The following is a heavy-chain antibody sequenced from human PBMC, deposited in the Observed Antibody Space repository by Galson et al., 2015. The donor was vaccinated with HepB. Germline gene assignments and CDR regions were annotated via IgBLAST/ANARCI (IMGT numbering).Heavy chain of an antibody. Sequence: SVKVSCKASGFTFTSSAMQWVRQARGQRLEWIGWIVVGSGNTNYAQKFQERVTITRDMSTSTAYMELSSLRSEDTAVYYCASESYYDSSGYYPIYYYYGMDVWGQGTTVTVSS. D-gene: IGHD3-22*01. CDR3: ASESYYDSSGYYPIYYYYGMDV. CDR2: IVVGSGNT. J-gene: IGHJ6*02. V-gene: IGHV1-58*02. CDR1: GFTFTSSA.